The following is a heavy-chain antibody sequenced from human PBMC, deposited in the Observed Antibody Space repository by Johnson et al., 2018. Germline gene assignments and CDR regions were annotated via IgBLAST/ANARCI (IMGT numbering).Heavy chain of an antibody. D-gene: IGHD2-21*02. CDR3: ARAPEGYCGGDCPPGY. CDR1: GGTFSRYT. J-gene: IGHJ4*02. V-gene: IGHV1-69*12. CDR2: IIPIFGTA. Sequence: QVQLVQSGAEVKKPGSSVKVACNASGGTFSRYTISWVRQAPGQGLEWMGGIIPIFGTANYAQRFQGRVTLTADESTSTAYMELSSLRSADTAVYYCARAPEGYCGGDCPPGYWGQGTLVIVSS.